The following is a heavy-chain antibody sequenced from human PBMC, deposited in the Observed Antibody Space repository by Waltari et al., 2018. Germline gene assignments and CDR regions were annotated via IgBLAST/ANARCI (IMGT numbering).Heavy chain of an antibody. J-gene: IGHJ6*03. CDR2: IYYSGST. V-gene: IGHV4-38-2*01. CDR3: ARHLFYRSATYSLKEYSYYMDD. D-gene: IGHD3-10*01. CDR1: GYSISSGYY. Sequence: QVQLQESGPGLVKPSETLSLTCAVSGYSISSGYYWVWIRQPPGKGLEWIGIIYYSGSTYYNPSLKSRVTISVDTSKNQFSLKLSSVTAADTAVYYCARHLFYRSATYSLKEYSYYMDDWGKGTTVTVSS.